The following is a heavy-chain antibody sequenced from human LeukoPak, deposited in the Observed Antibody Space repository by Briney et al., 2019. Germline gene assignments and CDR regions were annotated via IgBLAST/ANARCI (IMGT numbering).Heavy chain of an antibody. CDR1: GFIFNSHS. J-gene: IGHJ5*02. CDR3: ARDLSSCGGSCYGNWFDP. D-gene: IGHD2-15*01. V-gene: IGHV3-21*01. CDR2: ISSSSSYI. Sequence: GGSLRLSCAASGFIFNSHSMNWVRQAPGKGLEWVSSISSSSSYIYYADSVKGRFTISRDNAKNSLYLQMNSLRAEDTAVYYCARDLSSCGGSCYGNWFDPWGQGTLVTVSS.